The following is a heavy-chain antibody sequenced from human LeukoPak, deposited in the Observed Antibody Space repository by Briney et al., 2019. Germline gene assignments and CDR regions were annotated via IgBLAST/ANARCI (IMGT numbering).Heavy chain of an antibody. CDR1: GGSISSSSYY. J-gene: IGHJ4*02. D-gene: IGHD6-19*01. Sequence: PSETLSLTCTVSGGSISSSSYYWGWIRQPPGKGLEWFGSIYYSGSTYYNPSLKSRVTISVDTSKNQFSLKLSSVTAADTAVYYCARQENSSGWYGSFDYWGQGTLVTVSS. V-gene: IGHV4-39*01. CDR2: IYYSGST. CDR3: ARQENSSGWYGSFDY.